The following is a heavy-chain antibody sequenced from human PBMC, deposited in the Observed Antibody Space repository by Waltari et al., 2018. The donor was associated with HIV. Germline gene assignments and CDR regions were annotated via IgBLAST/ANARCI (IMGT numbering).Heavy chain of an antibody. Sequence: EVQLVESGGGLVKPGRSLGLSCPASGFTFGGYALCWFRQVPGKGLEWVGFIRSKPYGGTTEYAASVKGRFTISRDDSKSIAYLQMNSLKTEDTAVYYCTRDANDFWSGYYNYWGQGTLVTVSS. CDR2: IRSKPYGGTT. V-gene: IGHV3-49*05. J-gene: IGHJ4*02. CDR1: GFTFGGYA. CDR3: TRDANDFWSGYYNY. D-gene: IGHD3-3*01.